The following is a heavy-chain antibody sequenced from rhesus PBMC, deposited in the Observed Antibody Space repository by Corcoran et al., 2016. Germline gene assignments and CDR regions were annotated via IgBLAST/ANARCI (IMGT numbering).Heavy chain of an antibody. CDR3: AGQGYTDHLGGLDS. J-gene: IGHJ6*01. Sequence: QVQLPVSGPGLVTPSVTLSLACTVSGGSIRRYYQRAWIRTSPPKSVVWIGSVYSITDRATHNPSLKSRVTMSKDTSKMQFYLRLLSVTAADTAVYYCAGQGYTDHLGGLDSWGQGVVVTVSS. V-gene: IGHV4-143*01. D-gene: IGHD2-39*02. CDR1: GGSIRRYYQ. CDR2: VYSITDRA.